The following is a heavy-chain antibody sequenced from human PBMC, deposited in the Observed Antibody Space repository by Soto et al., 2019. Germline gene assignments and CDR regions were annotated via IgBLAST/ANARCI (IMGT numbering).Heavy chain of an antibody. Sequence: EVLLVESGGGLVQPGGSLRLSCAASGFTFSSYWMSWVRQAPGKGLEWVASIKQDGSEKYYVDSVKGRFTISRDNAKNSLYLQMNSLRAEDTAVYYCAREYYGYSSGWYGEAYYFDYWGQGTLVTVSS. D-gene: IGHD6-19*01. CDR1: GFTFSSYW. J-gene: IGHJ4*02. V-gene: IGHV3-7*03. CDR3: AREYYGYSSGWYGEAYYFDY. CDR2: IKQDGSEK.